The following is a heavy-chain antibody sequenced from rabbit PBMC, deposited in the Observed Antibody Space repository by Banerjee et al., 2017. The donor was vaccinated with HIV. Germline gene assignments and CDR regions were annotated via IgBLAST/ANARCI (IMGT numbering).Heavy chain of an antibody. D-gene: IGHD6-1*01. CDR1: GFSFSNKYV. V-gene: IGHV1S45*01. CDR2: INTSSGNT. CDR3: ARGADYVHWSYDL. J-gene: IGHJ6*01. Sequence: QEQLEESGGDLVKPEGSLTLTCTASGFSFSNKYVMCWVRQAPGKGLEWIACINTSSGNTVYASWAKGRFTISKTSSTVDLKMTSLTVADTATYFCARGADYVHWSYDLWGPGTLVTVS.